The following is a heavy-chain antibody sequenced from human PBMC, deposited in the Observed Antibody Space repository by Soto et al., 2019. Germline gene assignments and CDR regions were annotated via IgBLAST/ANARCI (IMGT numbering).Heavy chain of an antibody. CDR1: GFTFSSYA. CDR3: ATRSDSSGWLPTRGFAI. V-gene: IGHV3-23*01. J-gene: IGHJ3*02. CDR2: VSGSGGST. D-gene: IGHD6-19*01. Sequence: EVQLLESGGGLVQPGGSLRLSCAASGFTFSSYAMSWVRQAPGKGLEWVSTVSGSGGSTYYADSVKGRFTISRDNSKNTLYLQMNTLRAEDTAVFYCATRSDSSGWLPTRGFAIWGQGTMVTVSS.